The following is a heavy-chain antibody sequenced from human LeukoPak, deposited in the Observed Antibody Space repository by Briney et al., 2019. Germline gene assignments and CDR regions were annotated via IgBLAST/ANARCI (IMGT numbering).Heavy chain of an antibody. CDR3: ATWGTGSYRVNYFDY. Sequence: GWSLRLSCAASGFTFSDYYMSWIRQAPGKGLEWVSYISSSSSYTNYAGSVKGRFTISRDNAQNSPYLQMNSLRAEDTAVYYCATWGTGSYRVNYFDYWGQGTLVTVSS. D-gene: IGHD3-10*01. V-gene: IGHV3-11*03. CDR2: ISSSSSYT. J-gene: IGHJ4*02. CDR1: GFTFSDYY.